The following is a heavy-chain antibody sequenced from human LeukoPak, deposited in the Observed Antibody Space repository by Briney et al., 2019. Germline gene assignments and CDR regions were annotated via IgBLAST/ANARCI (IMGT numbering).Heavy chain of an antibody. V-gene: IGHV4-61*05. CDR2: IYYSGST. CDR1: GGSISSSSYY. Sequence: SETLSLTCTVSGGSISSSSYYWGWIRQPPGKGLEWIGYIYYSGSTNYNPSLKSRVTISVDTSKNQFSLKLSSVTAADTAVYYCARGGSSSWSTYYYYYYMDVWGKGTTVTVSS. CDR3: ARGGSSSWSTYYYYYYMDV. J-gene: IGHJ6*03. D-gene: IGHD6-13*01.